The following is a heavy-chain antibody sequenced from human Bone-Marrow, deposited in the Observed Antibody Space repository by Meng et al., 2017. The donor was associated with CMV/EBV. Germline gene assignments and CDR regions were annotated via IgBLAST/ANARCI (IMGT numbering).Heavy chain of an antibody. CDR3: AKAGYCSGGSCYLPDDY. CDR1: GFTFSSYW. CDR2: IKQDGSEK. V-gene: IGHV3-7*01. J-gene: IGHJ4*02. Sequence: GESLKISCAASGFTFSSYWMSWVRQAPGKGLEWVANIKQDGSEKYYVDSVKGRFTISRDNAKDSLYLQMNSLRAEDTAVYYCAKAGYCSGGSCYLPDDYWGQGTLVTVSS. D-gene: IGHD2-15*01.